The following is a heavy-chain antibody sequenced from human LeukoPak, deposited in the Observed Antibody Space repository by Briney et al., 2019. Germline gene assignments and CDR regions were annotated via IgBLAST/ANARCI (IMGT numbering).Heavy chain of an antibody. CDR3: ARVWSSGYTKDY. CDR1: GFTFSSYS. CDR2: ISGSSSTI. Sequence: GGSLRLSCAASGFTFSSYSIDWVRRAPGKGLEWLSYISGSSSTIYYADSVKGRFTISRDNAKNSVYLQMNSLRAEDTAVYYCARVWSSGYTKDYWGQGTLVTVSS. D-gene: IGHD3-22*01. J-gene: IGHJ4*02. V-gene: IGHV3-48*04.